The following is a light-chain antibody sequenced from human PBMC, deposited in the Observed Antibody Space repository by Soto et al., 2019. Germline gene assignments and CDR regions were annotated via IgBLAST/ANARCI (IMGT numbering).Light chain of an antibody. V-gene: IGKV2-28*01. Sequence: DIVMTQSPLSLPVTPGEPASISCRSSQSPLHSNGYNYLDWYLQKPGQSPQLLIYLGSYRASGVPDRFSGSGSGKDFKLKISRVEAEDVGVYYCMQALQTPYTFGQGTKLEIK. CDR1: QSPLHSNGYNY. CDR3: MQALQTPYT. CDR2: LGS. J-gene: IGKJ2*01.